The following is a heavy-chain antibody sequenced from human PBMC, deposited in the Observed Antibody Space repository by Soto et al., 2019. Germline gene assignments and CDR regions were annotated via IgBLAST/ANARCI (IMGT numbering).Heavy chain of an antibody. J-gene: IGHJ4*02. V-gene: IGHV1-18*01. CDR1: GYTFASYA. Sequence: QVQLVQSGAEVKKPGASVKVSCKASGYTFASYAISWMRQAPGQGLEWMGWISAYNGNTNYAQKLQGRVTMTSDTATSTAHMELRRLRSDDTAVYYCASDPPPPDCWGQGTLVTVSS. CDR2: ISAYNGNT. CDR3: ASDPPPPDC.